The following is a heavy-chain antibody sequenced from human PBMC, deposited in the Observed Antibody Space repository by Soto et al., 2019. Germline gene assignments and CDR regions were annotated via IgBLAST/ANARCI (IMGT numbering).Heavy chain of an antibody. V-gene: IGHV4-59*11. Sequence: TLSLTRTVSGVSITSHYWTWIRQPPGKGLEWIGNIHYSGSTNYSPSLKGRVIISVDTSENQSSLKLSSVTTADTAVYYCTVGGAGHPFDYWGQGTLVTVS. J-gene: IGHJ4*02. CDR2: IHYSGST. CDR3: TVGGAGHPFDY. CDR1: GVSITSHY. D-gene: IGHD3-16*01.